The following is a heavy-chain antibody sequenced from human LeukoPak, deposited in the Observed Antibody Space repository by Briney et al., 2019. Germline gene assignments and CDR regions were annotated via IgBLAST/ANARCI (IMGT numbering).Heavy chain of an antibody. J-gene: IGHJ6*02. CDR1: GFTFSSYS. Sequence: PGGSLRLSCAASGFTFSSYSMTWVRQAPGKGLEWVSSISGSGSYIYYADSVKGRFTISRDNAKNSLYLQMNSLRSEDTAVYYCAREHSSSSGYYGMDVWGQGTTVTVSS. CDR3: AREHSSSSGYYGMDV. D-gene: IGHD6-6*01. CDR2: ISGSGSYI. V-gene: IGHV3-21*01.